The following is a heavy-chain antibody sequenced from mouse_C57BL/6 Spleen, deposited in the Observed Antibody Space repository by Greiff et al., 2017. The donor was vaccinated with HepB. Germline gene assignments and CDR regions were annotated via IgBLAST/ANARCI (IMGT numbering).Heavy chain of an antibody. Sequence: DVKLVESGGGLVKPGGSLKLSCAASGFTFSSYSMSWVRQTPEKRLEWVATISDGGSYTYYPDNVKGRFTISRDNAKNNLYLQMSHLTSEDTAMYYCARDGDYGSSPFAYWGQGTLVTVSA. CDR3: ARDGDYGSSPFAY. D-gene: IGHD1-1*01. J-gene: IGHJ3*01. V-gene: IGHV5-4*01. CDR2: ISDGGSYT. CDR1: GFTFSSYS.